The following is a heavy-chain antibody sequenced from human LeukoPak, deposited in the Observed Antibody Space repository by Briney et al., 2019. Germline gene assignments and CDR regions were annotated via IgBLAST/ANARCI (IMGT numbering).Heavy chain of an antibody. V-gene: IGHV4-59*01. CDR1: GGSLSSYY. Sequence: SETLSLTCTVSGGSLSSYYWSWIRQPPGKGLEWIGYIYYSGSTNYNPSLKSRVTISVDTSKNQFSLKLSSVTAADTAVYYCARGESGYDPIDYWGQGTLVTVSS. CDR3: ARGESGYDPIDY. D-gene: IGHD5-12*01. J-gene: IGHJ4*02. CDR2: IYYSGST.